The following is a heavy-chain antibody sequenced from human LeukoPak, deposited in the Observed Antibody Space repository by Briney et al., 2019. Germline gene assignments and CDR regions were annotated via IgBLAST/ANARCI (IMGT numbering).Heavy chain of an antibody. CDR1: GDSVSSNSAV. CDR2: TYYRSKWYN. D-gene: IGHD6-13*01. J-gene: IGHJ4*02. Sequence: SQTLSLTCVISGDSVSSNSAVWNWIRQSPSRGLEWLGRTYYRSKWYNDYAVSVKSRITINPDTSKNQFSLQLSSVTPEDTAVYYCAREAAAGWVEDWGQGTLVTVSS. CDR3: AREAAAGWVED. V-gene: IGHV6-1*01.